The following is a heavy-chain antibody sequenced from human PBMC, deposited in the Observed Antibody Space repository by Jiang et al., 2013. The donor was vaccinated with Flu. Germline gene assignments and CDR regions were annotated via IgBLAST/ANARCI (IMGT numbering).Heavy chain of an antibody. CDR2: ISISGGST. Sequence: QLVESGGGLVQPGGSLRLSCAASGFTFSNFAMSWVRQAPGKGLEWVSTISISGGSTYYADSVKGRFTISRDNSKNTLYLQMNSLRAGDTALYYCAKSLPCNYGACYWDSWGQGALVTVSS. J-gene: IGHJ4*02. V-gene: IGHV3-23*04. D-gene: IGHD2-8*01. CDR3: AKSLPCNYGACYWDS. CDR1: GFTFSNFA.